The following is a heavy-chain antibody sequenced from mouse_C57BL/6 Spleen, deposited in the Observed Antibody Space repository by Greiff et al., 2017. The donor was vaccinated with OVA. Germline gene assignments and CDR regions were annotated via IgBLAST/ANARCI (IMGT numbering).Heavy chain of an antibody. J-gene: IGHJ3*01. Sequence: EVKLVESGGGLVKPGGSLKLSCAASGFTFSDYGMHWVRQAPETGLEWVAYISSGSSTIYYADTVKGRFTISRDNAKNTLFLQMTSLRSEDTAMYYCARASNYGAWFAYWGQGTLVTVSA. V-gene: IGHV5-17*01. CDR1: GFTFSDYG. CDR3: ARASNYGAWFAY. D-gene: IGHD2-5*01. CDR2: ISSGSSTI.